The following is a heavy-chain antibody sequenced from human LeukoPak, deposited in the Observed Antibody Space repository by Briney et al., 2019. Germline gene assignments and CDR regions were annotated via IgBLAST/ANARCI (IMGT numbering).Heavy chain of an antibody. CDR3: ARGRPRSVVPTAPFDY. CDR2: INHSGST. CDR1: GGSFSGYY. V-gene: IGHV4-34*01. J-gene: IGHJ4*02. Sequence: SETLSLTCAVYGGSFSGYYWSWIRQPPGKGLEWIGEINHSGSTNYNPSLKSRVTISVDTSKNQFSLKLSSVTAAGTAVYYCARGRPRSVVPTAPFDYWGQGTLVTVSS. D-gene: IGHD2-2*01.